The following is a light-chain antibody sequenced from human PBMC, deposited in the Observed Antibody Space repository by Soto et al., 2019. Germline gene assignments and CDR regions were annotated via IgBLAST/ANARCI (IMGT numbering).Light chain of an antibody. CDR1: QGISSY. Sequence: IQLTQSPSSLSAPVGDRVTITCRASQGISSYLAWYQQKPGKAPKLLIYAASTLQSGVPSRFRGSGSGTDFTPTISSLQPEDFDTYYCQHYNSYSEALGQGTKVDIK. V-gene: IGKV1-9*01. J-gene: IGKJ1*01. CDR2: AAS. CDR3: QHYNSYSEA.